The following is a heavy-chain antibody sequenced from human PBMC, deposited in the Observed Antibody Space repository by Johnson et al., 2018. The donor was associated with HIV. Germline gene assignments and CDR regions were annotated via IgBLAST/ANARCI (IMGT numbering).Heavy chain of an antibody. J-gene: IGHJ3*02. CDR1: GFTFSNAW. D-gene: IGHD2-15*01. Sequence: VQLVESGGGLVKPGGSLRLSCAASGFTFSNAWMSWVRQAPGKGLEWVGRIKSKTDGGTTDYAAPVKGRFTISRDDSKNTLYLQMNSLRAGDTAVYYCARVGHCSGGSCSGSLDAFDIWGQGTMVTVSS. V-gene: IGHV3-15*01. CDR2: IKSKTDGGTT. CDR3: ARVGHCSGGSCSGSLDAFDI.